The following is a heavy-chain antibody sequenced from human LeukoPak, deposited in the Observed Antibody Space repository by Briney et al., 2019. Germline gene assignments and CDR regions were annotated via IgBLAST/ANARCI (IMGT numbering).Heavy chain of an antibody. CDR3: ARVTGYMIEDYFDY. V-gene: IGHV4-39*07. Sequence: SETLSLTCTVSGGSISSSSYYWGWIRQPPGKGLEWIGSIYYSGSTYHNSSLRSRVTISIDTSKNQFSLKLRSVTAADTAVYYCARVTGYMIEDYFDYWGQGILVTVSS. D-gene: IGHD3-9*01. CDR2: IYYSGST. J-gene: IGHJ4*02. CDR1: GGSISSSSYY.